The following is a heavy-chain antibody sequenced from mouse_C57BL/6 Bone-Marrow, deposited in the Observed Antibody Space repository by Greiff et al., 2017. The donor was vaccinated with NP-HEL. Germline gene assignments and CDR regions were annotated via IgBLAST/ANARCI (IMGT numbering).Heavy chain of an antibody. CDR1: GYAFSSSW. CDR2: IYPGDGDT. V-gene: IGHV1-82*01. CDR3: ARGWLLRGYFDV. Sequence: QVQLQQSGPELVKPGASVKISCKASGYAFSSSWMNWVKQRPGKGLEWIGRIYPGDGDTNYNGKFKGKATLTADKSSSTAYMQLSSLTSEDSAVYFCARGWLLRGYFDVWGTGTTVTVSS. D-gene: IGHD2-3*01. J-gene: IGHJ1*03.